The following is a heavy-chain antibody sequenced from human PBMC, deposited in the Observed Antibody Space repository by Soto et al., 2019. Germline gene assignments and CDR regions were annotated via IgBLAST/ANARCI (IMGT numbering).Heavy chain of an antibody. J-gene: IGHJ4*02. V-gene: IGHV3-23*01. CDR1: GFTFSTYA. CDR2: ISDSGST. CDR3: AKDKGGRYCSRTSCLYSFDY. D-gene: IGHD2-2*01. Sequence: EVQLLESGGGLVQPGGSPRLSCTASGFTFSTYAMSWVHQAPGKGLEWVSTISDSGSTYYADSVKGRFTISRDNSKNTLYLEMNSLRAEVTAVYYCAKDKGGRYCSRTSCLYSFDYWGQGTLVTVSS.